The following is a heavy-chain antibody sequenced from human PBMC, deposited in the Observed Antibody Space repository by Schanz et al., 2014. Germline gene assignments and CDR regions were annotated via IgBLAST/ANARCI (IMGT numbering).Heavy chain of an antibody. CDR3: ARSRGFDSIFDF. CDR1: GFTVSNSY. V-gene: IGHV3-21*02. Sequence: EAQLLESGGGLVQPGGSLRLSCAASGFTVSNSYIHWVRQAPGKGLEWVSSISSSSSYISYADSVKGRFTISRDNSNNTVFLQMSSLRAEDTAVYYCARSRGFDSIFDFWGRGTLVNVSS. D-gene: IGHD5-12*01. J-gene: IGHJ4*02. CDR2: ISSSSSYI.